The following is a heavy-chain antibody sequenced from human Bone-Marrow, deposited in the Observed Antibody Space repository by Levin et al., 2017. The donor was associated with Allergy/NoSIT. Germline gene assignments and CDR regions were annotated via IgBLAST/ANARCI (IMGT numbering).Heavy chain of an antibody. CDR3: AKKPMIKPGSDCFDP. D-gene: IGHD3-22*01. Sequence: PGGSLRLSCAASGFTFSSYSMNWVRQAPGKGLEWVSIIGNTGGTTSYADSVRGRFTISRDNSKSMLYLQMNSLRADDTAIYYCAKKPMIKPGSDCFDPWGRGTLVTVSS. J-gene: IGHJ5*02. CDR1: GFTFSSYS. V-gene: IGHV3-23*01. CDR2: IGNTGGTT.